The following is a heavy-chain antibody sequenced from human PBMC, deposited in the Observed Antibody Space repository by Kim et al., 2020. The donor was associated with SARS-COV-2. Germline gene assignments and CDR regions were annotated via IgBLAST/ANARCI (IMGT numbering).Heavy chain of an antibody. CDR3: AKDVGYSYGAYYYYYYGMDV. D-gene: IGHD5-18*01. CDR1: GFTFSSYG. V-gene: IGHV3-33*06. CDR2: IWSDGNNK. Sequence: GGSLRLSCAASGFTFSSYGMHWVRQAPGKGLDWVAVIWSDGNNKYYADSVKGRFTISRDNSKNTLYLQMNSLRAEDTAVYYCAKDVGYSYGAYYYYYYGMDVWGQGTTVTASS. J-gene: IGHJ6*02.